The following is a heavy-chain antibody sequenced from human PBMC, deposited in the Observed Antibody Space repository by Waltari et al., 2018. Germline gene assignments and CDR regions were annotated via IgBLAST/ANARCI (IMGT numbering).Heavy chain of an antibody. CDR1: GFSLSTSGVG. V-gene: IGHV2-5*01. D-gene: IGHD4-17*01. J-gene: IGHJ4*02. CDR2: IYWNDDK. CDR3: AHRRRGGDYLGY. Sequence: QITLKESGPTLVKPTQTLTLTCTFSGFSLSTSGVGVGWIRQPPGKALEWLALIYWNDDKRYSPSLKSRLTITKDTSKNQVVLTMTNMDPVDTATYYCAHRRRGGDYLGYWGQGTLVTVSS.